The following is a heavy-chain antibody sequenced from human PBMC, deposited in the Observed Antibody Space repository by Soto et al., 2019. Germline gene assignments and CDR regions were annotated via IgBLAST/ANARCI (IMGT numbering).Heavy chain of an antibody. V-gene: IGHV3-21*01. CDR1: GFTFSSYS. CDR3: ARDRDIVVVTVTAYYYYGMDV. CDR2: ISSSSSYI. J-gene: IGHJ6*02. Sequence: GGSLRLSCAASGFTFSSYSMNWVRQAPGKGLEWVSSISSSSSYIYYADSVKGRFTISRDNAKNSLYLQMNSLRAEDTAVYYCARDRDIVVVTVTAYYYYGMDVWGQGTTVTVSS. D-gene: IGHD2-2*01.